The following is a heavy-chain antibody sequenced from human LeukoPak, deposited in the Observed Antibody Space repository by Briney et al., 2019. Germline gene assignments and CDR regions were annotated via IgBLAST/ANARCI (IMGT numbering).Heavy chain of an antibody. CDR1: GGSISSSSYY. CDR3: ASAHGYIDY. D-gene: IGHD5-18*01. J-gene: IGHJ4*02. Sequence: PSETLSLTCTVSGGSISSSSYYWGWIRQPPGKGLEWIGSIYYSGSTYYNPSLKSRVTISVDTSKNQFSLQLNSVTPEDTAVYYCASAHGYIDYWGQGTLVTVSS. CDR2: IYYSGST. V-gene: IGHV4-39*01.